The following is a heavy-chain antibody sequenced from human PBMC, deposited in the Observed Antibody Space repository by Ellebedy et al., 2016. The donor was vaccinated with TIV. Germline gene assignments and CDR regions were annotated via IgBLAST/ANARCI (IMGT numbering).Heavy chain of an antibody. CDR2: IGQDGSDM. Sequence: GGSLRLSCAASGFSFRSYWMTWVRQAPGKGLEWVANIGQDGSDMYYVDSVRGRFTISRDNAKNSLFLLMNSLSAEDTAVYYCATDGGYGDYLSPAHAFEIWGQGTKVTVSS. D-gene: IGHD4-17*01. J-gene: IGHJ3*02. V-gene: IGHV3-7*01. CDR3: ATDGGYGDYLSPAHAFEI. CDR1: GFSFRSYW.